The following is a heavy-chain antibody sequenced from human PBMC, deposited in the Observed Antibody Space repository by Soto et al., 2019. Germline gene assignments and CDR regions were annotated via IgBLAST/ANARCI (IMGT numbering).Heavy chain of an antibody. CDR3: ATYSSGSYDAFDI. J-gene: IGHJ3*02. CDR1: GFTFTSSA. D-gene: IGHD6-19*01. V-gene: IGHV1-58*01. CDR2: IVVGSGNT. Sequence: SVKVSCKASGFTFTSSAVQWVRQARGQRLEWIGWIVVGSGNTNYAQKFQERVTITRDMSTSTAYMELSSLRSEDTAVYYCATYSSGSYDAFDIWGQGTMVTVSS.